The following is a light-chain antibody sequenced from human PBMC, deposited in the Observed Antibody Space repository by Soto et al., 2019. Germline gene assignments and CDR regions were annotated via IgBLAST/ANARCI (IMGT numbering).Light chain of an antibody. J-gene: IGKJ1*01. V-gene: IGKV1-16*02. CDR1: RDIKNN. CDR3: QQYNTYPLT. Sequence: DIQMTQSPSSVSASVGDKVTITCRASRDIKNNLAWLQQKPGKAPKSLIYGASTLQTGVPSNFSGSGSGTDFTLIISSLQPEDLATYYCQQYNTYPLTFGQGTKVEIK. CDR2: GAS.